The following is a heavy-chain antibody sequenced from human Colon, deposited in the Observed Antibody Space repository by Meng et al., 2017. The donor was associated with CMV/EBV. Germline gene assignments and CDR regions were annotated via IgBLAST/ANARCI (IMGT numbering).Heavy chain of an antibody. CDR1: GFTFSSYW. J-gene: IGHJ4*02. Sequence: GESLKISCAASGFTFSSYWMHWVRQAPGKGLVWVSRINSDGSSTSYADSVKGRFTISRDNARNSLYLQMNSLRAEDTAVYYCARPAIESAYRHIEYWGQGTLVTVSS. CDR3: ARPAIESAYRHIEY. V-gene: IGHV3-74*01. CDR2: INSDGSST. D-gene: IGHD3-3*01.